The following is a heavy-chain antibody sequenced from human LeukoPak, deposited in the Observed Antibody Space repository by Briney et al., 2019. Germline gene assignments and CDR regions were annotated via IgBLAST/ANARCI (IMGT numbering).Heavy chain of an antibody. Sequence: PGGSLRLSCAASGFTFGDYYMTWIRQAPGKGLEWVSYISSSSTYTNYADSVKGRFTISRDNAKNSLYLQMNSLRAEDTAVYYCARGSSVLTTEDYWGQGTLVTVSS. CDR3: ARGSSVLTTEDY. CDR2: ISSSSTYT. D-gene: IGHD4-17*01. CDR1: GFTFGDYY. J-gene: IGHJ4*02. V-gene: IGHV3-11*06.